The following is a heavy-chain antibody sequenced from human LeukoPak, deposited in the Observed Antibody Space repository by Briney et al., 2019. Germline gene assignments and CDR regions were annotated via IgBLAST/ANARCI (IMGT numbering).Heavy chain of an antibody. CDR3: ARNAVAGNSKYYFDY. Sequence: ASVKVSCKVSGYTLTELSMHWVRQAPGKGLEWMGGFDPEDGETIYAQKFQGRVTMTTDTSTSTAYMELRSLRSDDTAVHYCARNAVAGNSKYYFDYWGQGTLVTVSS. D-gene: IGHD6-19*01. V-gene: IGHV1-24*01. CDR2: FDPEDGET. CDR1: GYTLTELS. J-gene: IGHJ4*02.